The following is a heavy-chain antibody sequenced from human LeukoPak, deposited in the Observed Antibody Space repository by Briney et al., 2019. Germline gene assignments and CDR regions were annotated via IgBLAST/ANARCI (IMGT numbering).Heavy chain of an antibody. D-gene: IGHD3-10*01. Sequence: SETLSLTCAVYGGSFSGYYWSWIRQPPGKGLEWIGEINYRGSTNYNPSLKSRVTISVDTSKNQFSLKLSSVTAADTAVYYCARGLWFGELSDYYGMDVWGQGTTVTVSS. CDR2: INYRGST. J-gene: IGHJ6*02. CDR1: GGSFSGYY. V-gene: IGHV4-34*01. CDR3: ARGLWFGELSDYYGMDV.